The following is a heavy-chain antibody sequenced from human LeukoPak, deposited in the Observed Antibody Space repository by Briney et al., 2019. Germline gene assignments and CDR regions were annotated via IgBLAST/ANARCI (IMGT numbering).Heavy chain of an antibody. V-gene: IGHV3-33*01. Sequence: GGSLRLSCAASGFTSSSYGMHWVRQAPGKGLEWVAVIWYDGSNKYYADSVRGRFTISRDNSKNTLYLQMNSLRAEDTAVYYCARTEKRSGSYFGGLDYWGQGTLVTVSS. CDR2: IWYDGSNK. CDR1: GFTSSSYG. J-gene: IGHJ4*02. D-gene: IGHD1-26*01. CDR3: ARTEKRSGSYFGGLDY.